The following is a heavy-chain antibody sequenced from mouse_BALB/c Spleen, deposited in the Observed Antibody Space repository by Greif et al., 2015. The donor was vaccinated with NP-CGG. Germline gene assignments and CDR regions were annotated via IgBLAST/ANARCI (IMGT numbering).Heavy chain of an antibody. CDR2: ISYDGSN. Sequence: EVKVEESGPGLVKPSQSLSLTCSVTGYSITSGYYWNWIRQFPGNKLEWMGYISYDGSNNYNPSLKNRISITRDTSKNQFFLKLNSVTTKDTATYYCARDGNYYYAMDYWGQGTSVTVSS. V-gene: IGHV3-6*02. D-gene: IGHD2-1*01. J-gene: IGHJ4*01. CDR3: ARDGNYYYAMDY. CDR1: GYSITSGYY.